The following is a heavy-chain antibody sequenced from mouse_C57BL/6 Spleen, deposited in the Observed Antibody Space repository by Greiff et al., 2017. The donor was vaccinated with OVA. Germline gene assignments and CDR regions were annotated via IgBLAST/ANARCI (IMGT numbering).Heavy chain of an antibody. V-gene: IGHV1-82*01. Sequence: QVQLQQSGPELVKPGASVKISCKASGYAFSSSWMNWVKQRPGQGLEWIGRIYPGDGATNYNGKFKGKATLTADKSSSTAYMQLSSLTSEDSAVYVGARVPSKGYFDDWGKGTTLTVSS. CDR3: ARVPSKGYFDD. CDR1: GYAFSSSW. CDR2: IYPGDGAT. J-gene: IGHJ2*01.